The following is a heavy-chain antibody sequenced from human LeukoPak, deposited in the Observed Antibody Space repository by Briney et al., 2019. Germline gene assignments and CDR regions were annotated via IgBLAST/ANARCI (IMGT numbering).Heavy chain of an antibody. Sequence: GGSLRLSCAASGFTFSIYSMNWVRQAPGKGLEWVSSIGGSSSSLYYAESVKGRFTISRDNARNSLYLQMNSLRAEDTAVYYCAKDRSYSSSWSFDYWGQGTLVTVSS. CDR3: AKDRSYSSSWSFDY. D-gene: IGHD6-6*01. V-gene: IGHV3-21*04. J-gene: IGHJ4*02. CDR1: GFTFSIYS. CDR2: IGGSSSSL.